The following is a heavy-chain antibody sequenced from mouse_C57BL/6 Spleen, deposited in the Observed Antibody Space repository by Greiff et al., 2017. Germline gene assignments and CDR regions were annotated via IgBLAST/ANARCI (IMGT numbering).Heavy chain of an antibody. CDR2: IYPRSGNT. Sequence: VQLQQSGAELARPGASVKLSCKASGYTFTSYGISWVKQRTGQGLEWIGEIYPRSGNTYYNEKFKGRATLTADKSSSTTYMELRRLTSEDSAVEFCASVVADHYYAMDYWGQGTSVTVSS. V-gene: IGHV1-81*01. CDR1: GYTFTSYG. J-gene: IGHJ4*01. D-gene: IGHD1-1*01. CDR3: ASVVADHYYAMDY.